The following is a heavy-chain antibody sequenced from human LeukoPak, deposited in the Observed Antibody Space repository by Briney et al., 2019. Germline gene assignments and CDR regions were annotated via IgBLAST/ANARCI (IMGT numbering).Heavy chain of an antibody. CDR1: GFTFSNYW. CDR2: IKQDGSEK. D-gene: IGHD1-26*01. V-gene: IGHV3-7*01. J-gene: IGHJ4*02. CDR3: AREEPSSSFFDY. Sequence: GGSLRLSCEASGFTFSNYWMSWVRQAPGKGLEWVANIKQDGSEKYYVDSVKGRSTISRDNAKNSLYLQMNSLRAEDTAVYYCAREEPSSSFFDYWGQGTLVTVSS.